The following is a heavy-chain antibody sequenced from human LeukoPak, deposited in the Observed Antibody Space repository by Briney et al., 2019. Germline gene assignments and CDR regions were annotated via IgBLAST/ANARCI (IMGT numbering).Heavy chain of an antibody. V-gene: IGHV1-18*01. D-gene: IGHD3-9*01. CDR1: GYIFRNYG. Sequence: ASVKVSCKASGYIFRNYGISWVRQAPGQGHEWMGWTSAYGGHTNYERKPQGRVTMTTDTSTSTAYMELRSLRSDDTAVYYCARRDDTILDVWGQGTTVTVSS. CDR3: ARRDDTILDV. J-gene: IGHJ6*02. CDR2: TSAYGGHT.